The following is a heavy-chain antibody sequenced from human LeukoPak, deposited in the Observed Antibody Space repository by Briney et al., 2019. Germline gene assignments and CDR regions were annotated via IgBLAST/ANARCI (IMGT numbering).Heavy chain of an antibody. J-gene: IGHJ4*02. V-gene: IGHV4-59*08. CDR2: IYYSGST. Sequence: PSETLSLTCTVSGGSISSYYWSWIRQPPGKGLEWIGYIYYSGSTNYNPSLKSRVTISVDTSKNQFSLKLSSVTAADTAVYYCASGSSSSGTGGYWGQGTLVTVSS. CDR3: ASGSSSSGTGGY. D-gene: IGHD6-13*01. CDR1: GGSISSYY.